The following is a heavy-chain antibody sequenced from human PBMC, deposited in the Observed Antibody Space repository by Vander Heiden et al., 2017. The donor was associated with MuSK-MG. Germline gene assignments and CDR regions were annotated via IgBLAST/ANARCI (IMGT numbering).Heavy chain of an antibody. J-gene: IGHJ4*02. CDR1: GFTFRRYA. Sequence: EVQLLESGGGLVQPGGSLRLSCAASGFTFRRYAMSWVRQAPGKGLEWVSAIRGSGGSTYYADSVKGRFTISRDNSKNTLYLQMNSLRAEDTAVYYCAKSLTYDYGDFDYWGQGTLVTVSS. D-gene: IGHD4-17*01. CDR2: IRGSGGST. V-gene: IGHV3-23*01. CDR3: AKSLTYDYGDFDY.